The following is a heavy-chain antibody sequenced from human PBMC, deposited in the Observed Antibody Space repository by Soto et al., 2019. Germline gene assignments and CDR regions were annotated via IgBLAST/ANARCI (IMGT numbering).Heavy chain of an antibody. CDR3: AKLVIGYCSGNTCDDY. CDR2: MSYDSSNK. Sequence: VQLLESGGGLIQPGGPLRLSCAASGFTFSYGIHWLRQAPGKGLEWVAYMSYDSSNKFYGDSVKGRFTISRDNSKNTQFLQMNSLRAEDTAVYYCAKLVIGYCSGNTCDDYWGQGTLVAVSS. CDR1: GFTFSYG. V-gene: IGHV3-30*18. D-gene: IGHD2-15*01. J-gene: IGHJ4*02.